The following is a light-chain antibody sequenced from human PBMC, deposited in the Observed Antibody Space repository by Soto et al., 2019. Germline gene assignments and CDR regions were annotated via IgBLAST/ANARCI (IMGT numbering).Light chain of an antibody. CDR2: SDD. CDR1: SSNIGSNA. Sequence: QSVLTQPPSASGTPGQRVTISCSGSSSNIGSNAVSWYQHFPGTAPKVLIYSDDQRPSVVPDRFSGSKSGTSASLTISGLRAEDEADYFCAAWGDSLNTWVFGGGTKLTVL. J-gene: IGLJ3*02. V-gene: IGLV1-44*01. CDR3: AAWGDSLNTWV.